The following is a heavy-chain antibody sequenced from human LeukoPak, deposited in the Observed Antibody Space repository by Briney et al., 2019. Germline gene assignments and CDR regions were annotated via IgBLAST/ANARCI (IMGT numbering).Heavy chain of an antibody. V-gene: IGHV3-21*01. D-gene: IGHD2-15*01. CDR3: ARDPDIVVVVAATRDYYFDY. J-gene: IGHJ4*02. CDR2: ISSSSSYI. CDR1: GFTFSSYS. Sequence: GGSPRLSCAASGFTFSSYSMNWVRQAPGKGLEWVSSISSSSSYIYYADSVKGRFTISRDNAKNSLYLQMNSLRAEDTAVYYCARDPDIVVVVAATRDYYFDYWGQGTLVTVSS.